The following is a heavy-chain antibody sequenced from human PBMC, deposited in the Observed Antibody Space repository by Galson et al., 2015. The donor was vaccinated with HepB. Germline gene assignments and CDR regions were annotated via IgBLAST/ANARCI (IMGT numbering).Heavy chain of an antibody. J-gene: IGHJ4*02. V-gene: IGHV4-34*01. CDR3: ARGRSFSVLMVYAARRPFDY. D-gene: IGHD2-8*01. Sequence: SETLSLTCAVYGGSFSDYYWSWIRQPPGKGLEWIGEINHSGSTNDNPSLKSRITISVDTSKNQFSLKLSSVTAADTAVYYCARGRSFSVLMVYAARRPFDYWGQGTLVTVSS. CDR1: GGSFSDYY. CDR2: INHSGST.